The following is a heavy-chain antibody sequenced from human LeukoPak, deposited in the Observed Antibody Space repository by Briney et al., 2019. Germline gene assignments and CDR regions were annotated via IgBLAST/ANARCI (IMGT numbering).Heavy chain of an antibody. V-gene: IGHV1-2*02. CDR1: GQTYTGYY. CDR2: INPNNGGT. CDR3: TRRLGGSSEGYDY. D-gene: IGHD3-16*01. J-gene: IGHJ4*02. Sequence: PSVTVSCKASGQTYTGYYIHWVRQAPGQELEWMGWINPNNGGTKYTQKLLGRVTMTGDTSINTAYMEVTSLRSDDTAVYYCTRRLGGSSEGYDYWGQGTLVTASS.